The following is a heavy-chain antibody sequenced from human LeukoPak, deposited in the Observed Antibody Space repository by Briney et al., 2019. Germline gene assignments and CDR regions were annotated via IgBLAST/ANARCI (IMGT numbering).Heavy chain of an antibody. Sequence: PSETPSLTCAVYGGSFSGYYWSWIRQPPGKGLEWIGEINHSGSTNYNPSLKSRVTISVDTSKNQFSLKLSSVTAADTAVYYCARVGYGGYVRRDMFDYWGQGTLVTVSS. J-gene: IGHJ4*02. CDR1: GGSFSGYY. D-gene: IGHD5-12*01. CDR3: ARVGYGGYVRRDMFDY. CDR2: INHSGST. V-gene: IGHV4-34*01.